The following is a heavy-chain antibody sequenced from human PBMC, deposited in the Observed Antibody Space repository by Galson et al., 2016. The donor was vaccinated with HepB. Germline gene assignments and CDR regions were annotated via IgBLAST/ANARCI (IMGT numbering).Heavy chain of an antibody. CDR2: INGDGSST. V-gene: IGHV3-74*01. J-gene: IGHJ4*02. CDR3: ARGHSANSFILDY. CDR1: GFTSSSYW. Sequence: SLRLSCAASGFTSSSYWMNWFRQAPGKKMVWVSRINGDGSSTTYVDSVKGRFTISRDNAKNTLYLQMSSLRAEDTAVYYCARGHSANSFILDYWGQGTLVTVSS. D-gene: IGHD4/OR15-4a*01.